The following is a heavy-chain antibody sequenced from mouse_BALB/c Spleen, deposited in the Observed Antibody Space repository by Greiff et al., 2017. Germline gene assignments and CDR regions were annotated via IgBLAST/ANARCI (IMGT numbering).Heavy chain of an antibody. CDR2: IWTGGGT. V-gene: IGHV2-9-2*01. J-gene: IGHJ3*01. CDR1: GFSLTSYD. CDR3: VSDYDGSWFAY. D-gene: IGHD2-12*01. Sequence: VQLQESGPGLVAPSQSLSITCTVSGFSLTSYDISWIRQPPGKGLEWLGVIWTGGGTNYNSAFMSRLSISKDNSKSQVFLKMNSLQTDDTAIYYCVSDYDGSWFAYWGQGTLVTVSA.